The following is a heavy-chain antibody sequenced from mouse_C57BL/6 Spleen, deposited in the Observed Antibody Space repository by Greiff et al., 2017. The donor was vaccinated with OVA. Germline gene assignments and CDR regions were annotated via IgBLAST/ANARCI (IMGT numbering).Heavy chain of an antibody. CDR3: AKGNYYGSST. CDR2: IYPSDSET. V-gene: IGHV1-61*01. CDR1: GYTFTSYW. Sequence: VKLQQPGAELVRPGSSVKLSCKASGYTFTSYWMDWVKQRPGQGLEWIGNIYPSDSETHYNQKFKDKATLTVDKSSSTAYMQLSSLTSEDSAVYYCAKGNYYGSSTWGQGTLVTVSA. J-gene: IGHJ3*01. D-gene: IGHD1-1*01.